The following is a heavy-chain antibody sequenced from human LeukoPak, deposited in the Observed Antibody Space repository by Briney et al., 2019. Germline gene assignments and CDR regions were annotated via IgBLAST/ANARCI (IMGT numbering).Heavy chain of an antibody. CDR3: ARGRSSSWYFGYYYYMDV. V-gene: IGHV1-8*01. D-gene: IGHD6-13*01. CDR1: RYTLTRYV. J-gene: IGHJ6*03. Sequence: GASVTVTCKASRYTLTRYVINEVRQATAKGLEWMGRINPNSGNTGYAQKFQGRVTMTRNTSISTAYMELSSLRSEDTAVYYCARGRSSSWYFGYYYYMDVWGKGTRVTVSS. CDR2: INPNSGNT.